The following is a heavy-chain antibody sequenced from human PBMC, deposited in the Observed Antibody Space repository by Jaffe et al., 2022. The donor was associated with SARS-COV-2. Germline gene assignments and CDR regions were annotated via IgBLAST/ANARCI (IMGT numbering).Heavy chain of an antibody. CDR1: GGTFRTHA. D-gene: IGHD3-9*01. CDR3: ATAAYYDILTTSYHYYYMDV. CDR2: VIPLFGTP. J-gene: IGHJ6*03. Sequence: HVQLVQSGNEVKMPGSSVKVSCKASGGTFRTHAVAWVRQAPGQGLEWMGVVIPLFGTPSYPQKFQGRVTITADESASTVFMELSSLTSDDTAVYYCATAAYYDILTTSYHYYYMDVWGEGTTVAVSS. V-gene: IGHV1-69*01.